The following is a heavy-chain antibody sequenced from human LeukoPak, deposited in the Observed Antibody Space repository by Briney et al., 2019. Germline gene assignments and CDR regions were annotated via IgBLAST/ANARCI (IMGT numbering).Heavy chain of an antibody. CDR2: IYHSGST. V-gene: IGHV4-4*02. J-gene: IGHJ4*02. CDR3: ARASYYYGSGELFSY. D-gene: IGHD3-10*01. CDR1: GGSISSSNW. Sequence: SGTLSLTCAVSGGSISSSNWWSWVRQPPGKGLEWIGEIYHSGSTNYNPSLKSRVTISVDKSKNQFSLKLSSVTAADTAVYYCARASYYYGSGELFSYWGQGTLVTVSS.